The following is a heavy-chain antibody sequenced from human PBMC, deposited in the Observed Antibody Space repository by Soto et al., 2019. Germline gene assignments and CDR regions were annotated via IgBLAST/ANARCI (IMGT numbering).Heavy chain of an antibody. Sequence: GGSLRLSCAASGFTFSSYEMNWVRQAPGKGLEWVSCISGSGSNINYADSVKGRFTISRDNAKNSLYLQMNSLRAEDTAVYYCARDREYRQAVFYYSYGMDVWGQGTTVTVSS. D-gene: IGHD5-18*01. CDR1: GFTFSSYE. CDR2: ISGSGSNI. CDR3: ARDREYRQAVFYYSYGMDV. J-gene: IGHJ6*02. V-gene: IGHV3-48*03.